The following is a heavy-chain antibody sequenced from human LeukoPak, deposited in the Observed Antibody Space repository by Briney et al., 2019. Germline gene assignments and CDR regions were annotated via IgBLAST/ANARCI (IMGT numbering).Heavy chain of an antibody. J-gene: IGHJ6*02. CDR1: NYTFTSYG. D-gene: IGHD6-19*01. CDR2: INAYNGDT. Sequence: ASVKVSCKASNYTFTSYGISWVRQAPGQGLEWMAWINAYNGDTNYAQKLQGRVTLTTDTSTSTAYMELRSLRSEDTAAYYCAREQWLGSFYYYYYGLDVWGQGTTVTVSS. V-gene: IGHV1-18*01. CDR3: AREQWLGSFYYYYYGLDV.